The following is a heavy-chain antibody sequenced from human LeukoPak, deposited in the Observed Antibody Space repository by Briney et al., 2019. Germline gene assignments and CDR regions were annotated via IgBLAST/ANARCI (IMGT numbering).Heavy chain of an antibody. Sequence: GGCLRLSCSASVFIFSSYGVSWVRQAPWKGLEWVGTIKQDGSEKHYVDSVKGRFTISRDNAKNSLYLQMDSLRAEDTAVYYCARDKPATGGTGSHFDSWGQGTLVAVSS. V-gene: IGHV3-7*01. CDR2: IKQDGSEK. J-gene: IGHJ4*02. D-gene: IGHD1-1*01. CDR1: VFIFSSYG. CDR3: ARDKPATGGTGSHFDS.